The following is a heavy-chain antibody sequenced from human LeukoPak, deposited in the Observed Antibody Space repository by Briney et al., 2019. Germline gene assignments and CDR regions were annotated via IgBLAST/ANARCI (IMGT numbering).Heavy chain of an antibody. D-gene: IGHD3-22*01. Sequence: SETLSLTCTVSGGSISSSSYYWGWIRQPPGKGLEWIGYIYYTGSTNYNPSLKSRVTISVDTSKNQFSLKLSSVTAADTAVYYCARDYIYYDSSGYSSYYFEYWGQGTLVTVSS. J-gene: IGHJ4*02. CDR3: ARDYIYYDSSGYSSYYFEY. CDR2: IYYTGST. CDR1: GGSISSSSYY. V-gene: IGHV4-61*01.